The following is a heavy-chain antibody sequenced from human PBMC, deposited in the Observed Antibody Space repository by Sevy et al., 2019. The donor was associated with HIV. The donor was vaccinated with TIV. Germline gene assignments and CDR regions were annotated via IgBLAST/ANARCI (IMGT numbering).Heavy chain of an antibody. CDR1: GGSISSSSYY. Sequence: SETLSLTCTVSGGSISSSSYYWGWIRQPPGKGLEWIGSIYYSGSTYYNPSLKSRVTISVDTSKNQFSLKLSSVTAADTAVYYCARQSDDTLTQRFDPWGQGTLVTVSS. D-gene: IGHD3-9*01. CDR2: IYYSGST. V-gene: IGHV4-39*01. J-gene: IGHJ5*02. CDR3: ARQSDDTLTQRFDP.